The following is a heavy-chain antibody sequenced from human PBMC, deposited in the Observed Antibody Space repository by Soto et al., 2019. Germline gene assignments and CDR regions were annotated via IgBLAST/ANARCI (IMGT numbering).Heavy chain of an antibody. Sequence: GESMKISCNGSGYIFTSYWIGWGRQMPGKGLEWMGIIYPGESDTRYSPSFQGQVTISADKSISTAYLQWSSLKASDTAMYYCARQEIAAAGTWGQFDPWGQGTLVTVSS. D-gene: IGHD6-13*01. CDR2: IYPGESDT. J-gene: IGHJ5*02. CDR3: ARQEIAAAGTWGQFDP. CDR1: GYIFTSYW. V-gene: IGHV5-51*01.